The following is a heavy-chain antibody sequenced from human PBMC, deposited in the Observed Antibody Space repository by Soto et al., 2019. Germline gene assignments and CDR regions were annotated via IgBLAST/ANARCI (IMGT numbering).Heavy chain of an antibody. CDR3: ARSRVYTPRLEDPFAI. J-gene: IGHJ3*02. CDR2: IYPGDSDS. V-gene: IGHV5-51*01. Sequence: PGESLKISCKGSGYSFTTYWLAWVRQMPGKGLEYMGIIYPGDSDSRFSPAFQGQVTISADKSINTAYLQWTSLKASDTAIYYCARSRVYTPRLEDPFAIWGQGTRVTVSS. D-gene: IGHD2-8*01. CDR1: GYSFTTYW.